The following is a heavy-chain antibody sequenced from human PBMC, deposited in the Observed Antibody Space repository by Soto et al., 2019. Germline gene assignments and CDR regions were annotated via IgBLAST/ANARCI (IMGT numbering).Heavy chain of an antibody. Sequence: QLQLVESGGGVVQPGRSLRLSCAASGFNFSNYGMHWVRQAPCKGLERVAVIWYDGSHKWYEDSVKGRFTISRDNSETTLYLQMSSLRAEDTALYYCARLYGDYVHGRESQYTYHMDVWGQGTTVTVSS. D-gene: IGHD4-17*01. CDR1: GFNFSNYG. CDR2: IWYDGSHK. J-gene: IGHJ6*02. CDR3: ARLYGDYVHGRESQYTYHMDV. V-gene: IGHV3-33*01.